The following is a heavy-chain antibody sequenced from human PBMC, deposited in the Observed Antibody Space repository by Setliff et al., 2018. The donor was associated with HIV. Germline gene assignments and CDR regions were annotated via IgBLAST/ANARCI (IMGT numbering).Heavy chain of an antibody. CDR1: GFTFNGYA. CDR3: VKGDNFWTGYSTYFEFDP. J-gene: IGHJ5*02. V-gene: IGHV3-30*01. Sequence: GGSLRLSCAASGFTFNGYAMHWVRQAPGKGLEWVAVISYDGSDKYYADSVKGRFTISRDNSKNKLYLQMNSLRIEDTAIYYCVKGDNFWTGYSTYFEFDPWGQGTLVTVSS. D-gene: IGHD3-3*01. CDR2: ISYDGSDK.